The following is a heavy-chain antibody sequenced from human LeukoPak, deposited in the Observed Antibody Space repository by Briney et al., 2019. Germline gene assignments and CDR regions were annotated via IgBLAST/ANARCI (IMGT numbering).Heavy chain of an antibody. D-gene: IGHD2-2*01. CDR1: GFTFSSYG. CDR3: AKSVSKYQLPYWIDA. V-gene: IGHV3-30*18. J-gene: IGHJ5*01. Sequence: GGSLRLSCAASGFTFSSYGMHWVRQAPGKGLEWVAVISCDGSNKYYAYSVKGRFTISRDNSKNTLYLQMNSLRAEDTAVYYCAKSVSKYQLPYWIDAWGQGTLVTVSS. CDR2: ISCDGSNK.